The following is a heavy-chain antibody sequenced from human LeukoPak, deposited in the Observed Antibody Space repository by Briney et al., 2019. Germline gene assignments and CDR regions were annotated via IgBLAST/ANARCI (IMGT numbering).Heavy chain of an antibody. V-gene: IGHV4-39*01. Sequence: SETLSLTCTVSGGSISSSSYYWGWIRQPPGKGLEWIGSIYYSGSTYYNPSLKSRVTISVDTSKNQFSLKLSSVTAADTAVYYCASARSRRNLLNFGDPEPPFHRSGLDVWGQGPTVTVSS. CDR3: ASARSRRNLLNFGDPEPPFHRSGLDV. J-gene: IGHJ6*02. CDR2: IYYSGST. CDR1: GGSISSSSYY. D-gene: IGHD1-14*01.